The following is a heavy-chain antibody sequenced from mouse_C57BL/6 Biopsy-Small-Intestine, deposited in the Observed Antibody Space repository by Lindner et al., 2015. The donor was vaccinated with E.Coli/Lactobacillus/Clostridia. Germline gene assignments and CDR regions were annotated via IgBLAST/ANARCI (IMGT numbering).Heavy chain of an antibody. CDR3: ARGGDYFDY. Sequence: VQLQESGAELVRPGTSVRMSCKASGYTFTNYWIGWAKQRPGHGLEWIGDIYPGGGYTNYNEKFKGKATLTADKSSSTAYMQFSSLTSEDSAIYYCARGGDYFDYWGQGTTLTVSS. V-gene: IGHV1-63*01. CDR2: IYPGGGYT. CDR1: GYTFTNYW. J-gene: IGHJ2*01.